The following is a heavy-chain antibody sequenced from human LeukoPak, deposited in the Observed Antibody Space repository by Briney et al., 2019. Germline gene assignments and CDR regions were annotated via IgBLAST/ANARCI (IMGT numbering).Heavy chain of an antibody. Sequence: GASVKVSCKSSGYTFTCYYMHWVRQAPGQGVEWMGWINPNSGGTNYAQKFQGRVTMTRDTSISTAYMELSRLRSDVTAVYYCATYSSGWYSLGAFDSRGQGTMVTVAS. D-gene: IGHD6-19*01. CDR3: ATYSSGWYSLGAFDS. CDR2: INPNSGGT. V-gene: IGHV1-2*02. CDR1: GYTFTCYY. J-gene: IGHJ3*02.